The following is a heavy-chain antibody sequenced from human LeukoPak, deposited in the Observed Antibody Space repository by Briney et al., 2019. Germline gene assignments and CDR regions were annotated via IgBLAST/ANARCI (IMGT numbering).Heavy chain of an antibody. J-gene: IGHJ4*02. CDR2: INSDGSST. CDR3: ARVPRGWSIDY. Sequence: GGSLRLSRAASGFTFSSYWMHWVRQAPGKGLVWVSRINSDGSSTSYADSVKGRFTISRDNAKNTLYLQMNSLRAEDTAVYYCARVPRGWSIDYWGQGTLVTVSS. V-gene: IGHV3-74*01. D-gene: IGHD6-19*01. CDR1: GFTFSSYW.